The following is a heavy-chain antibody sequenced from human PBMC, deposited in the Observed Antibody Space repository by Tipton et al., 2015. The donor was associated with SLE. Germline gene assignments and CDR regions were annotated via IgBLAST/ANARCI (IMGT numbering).Heavy chain of an antibody. CDR1: GFSISSGYY. Sequence: TLSLTCAVSGFSISSGYYWGWIRQPPGEGLEWIGSIHHSGNTYFNPTLKSRVTMSIDTSRNEVFLRLTSVTAADTAGYYCARHDYDSNGYYQHYFDYWGQGTLVTVSS. CDR3: ARHDYDSNGYYQHYFDY. CDR2: IHHSGNT. D-gene: IGHD3-22*01. V-gene: IGHV4-38-2*01. J-gene: IGHJ4*02.